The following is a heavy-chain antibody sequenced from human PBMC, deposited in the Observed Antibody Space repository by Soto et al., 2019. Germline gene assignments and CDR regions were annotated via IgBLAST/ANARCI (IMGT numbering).Heavy chain of an antibody. V-gene: IGHV5-51*01. D-gene: IGHD4-17*01. Sequence: GESLKISCKGSGYIFTSYWIVWVRHMPGKCLDWMGIVYPFYSDTRCSPSFQGRFTVSADKSIISSYLRWMSLKASYTAMYYCATWTTVTTSDHYYGMDVWGQGTTVTVSS. CDR3: ATWTTVTTSDHYYGMDV. J-gene: IGHJ6*02. CDR2: VYPFYSDT. CDR1: GYIFTSYW.